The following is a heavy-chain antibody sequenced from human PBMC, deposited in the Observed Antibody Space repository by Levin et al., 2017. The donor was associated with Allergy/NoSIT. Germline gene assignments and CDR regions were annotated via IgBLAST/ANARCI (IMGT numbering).Heavy chain of an antibody. CDR2: ISFDGRSK. Sequence: HGESLKISCAASGFTFSSFAMHWVRQAPGKGLEWVAAISFDGRSKYYADSVKGRFTISRDSSKNTLYLQMNTLIPVDTAVYYCARSFTPAGTYIDYWGQGTPVTVSS. D-gene: IGHD6-13*01. CDR1: GFTFSSFA. V-gene: IGHV3-30*04. CDR3: ARSFTPAGTYIDY. J-gene: IGHJ4*02.